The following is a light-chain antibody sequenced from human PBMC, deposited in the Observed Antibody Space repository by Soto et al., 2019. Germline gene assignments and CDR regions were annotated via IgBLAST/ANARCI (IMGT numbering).Light chain of an antibody. CDR3: LLPYSGALDV. V-gene: IGLV7-46*01. CDR2: DTS. J-gene: IGLJ1*01. Sequence: QAVVTQEPSLTVSPGGTVTLTCGSSTGAVTSGHYPYWFQQKPGQAPRTLIYDTSNKHSWTPARFSGSLLGGKAALTLSGAQPEDEAEYYCLLPYSGALDVFGTGTKVTVL. CDR1: TGAVTSGHY.